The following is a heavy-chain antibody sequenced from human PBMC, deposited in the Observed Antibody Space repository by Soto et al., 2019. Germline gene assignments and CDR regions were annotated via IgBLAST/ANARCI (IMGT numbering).Heavy chain of an antibody. CDR3: ARRYGKNAFDI. D-gene: IGHD5-18*01. Sequence: SETLSLTCTVSGGSISRYYWSWIRQPPGKGLEWIGYIYYSGSTNYNPSLKSRVTISVDTSKNQFPLKLSSVTAADTAVYYCARRYGKNAFDIWGQGTMVTVSS. J-gene: IGHJ3*02. V-gene: IGHV4-59*01. CDR2: IYYSGST. CDR1: GGSISRYY.